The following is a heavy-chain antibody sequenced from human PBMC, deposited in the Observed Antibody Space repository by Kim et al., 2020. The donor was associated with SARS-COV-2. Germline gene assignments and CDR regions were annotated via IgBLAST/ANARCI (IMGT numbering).Heavy chain of an antibody. J-gene: IGHJ4*02. D-gene: IGHD3-10*01. V-gene: IGHV1-46*01. CDR2: INPSGGST. Sequence: ASVKVSCKASGYTFTSYYMHWVRQAPGQGLEWMGIINPSGGSTSYAQKFQGRVTMTRDTSTSTVYMELSSLRSEDTAVYYCARTITMVRGVITPLGYWGQGTLVTVSS. CDR3: ARTITMVRGVITPLGY. CDR1: GYTFTSYY.